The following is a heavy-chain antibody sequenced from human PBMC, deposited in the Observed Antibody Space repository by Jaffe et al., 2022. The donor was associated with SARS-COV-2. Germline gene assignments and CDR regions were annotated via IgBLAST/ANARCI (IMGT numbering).Heavy chain of an antibody. CDR2: IKQDGSEK. CDR3: ARVGDGAADNSAYRHFDY. V-gene: IGHV3-7*01. J-gene: IGHJ4*02. Sequence: EVQLVESGGGLVQPGGSLRLSCAASGFTFSSFWMAWVRQAPGKGLEWVANIKQDGSEKYYVDSMKGRFTISRDNAKTSLFLQMSSLRAEDTAVYYCARVGDGAADNSAYRHFDYWGRGTLVTVSS. D-gene: IGHD3-22*01. CDR1: GFTFSSFW.